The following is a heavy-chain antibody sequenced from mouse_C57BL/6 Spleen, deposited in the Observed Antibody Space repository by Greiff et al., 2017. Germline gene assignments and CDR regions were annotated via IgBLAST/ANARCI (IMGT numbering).Heavy chain of an antibody. Sequence: QVQLKESGAELARPGASVKMSCKASGYTFTSYTMHWVKQRPGQGLEWIGYINPSSGYTKYNQKFKDKATLTADESSSTAYMQLSSLTSEDSAVYYCASYGYDDAMDYWGQGTSVTVSS. CDR3: ASYGYDDAMDY. CDR1: GYTFTSYT. D-gene: IGHD2-2*01. CDR2: INPSSGYT. J-gene: IGHJ4*01. V-gene: IGHV1-4*01.